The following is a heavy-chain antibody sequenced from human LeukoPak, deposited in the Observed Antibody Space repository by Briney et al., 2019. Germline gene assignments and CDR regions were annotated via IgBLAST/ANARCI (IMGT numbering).Heavy chain of an antibody. CDR3: ARSQRGYYYDSSGYHPSNWFDP. D-gene: IGHD3-22*01. J-gene: IGHJ5*02. V-gene: IGHV1-69*13. CDR2: IIPIFGTA. Sequence: SVKVSCKASGGTFSSYAISWVRQAPGQGLEWMGGIIPIFGTANYAQKFQGRVTITADESTSTAYMELSSLRSEDTAVYYCARSQRGYYYDSSGYHPSNWFDPWGQGTLVTVSS. CDR1: GGTFSSYA.